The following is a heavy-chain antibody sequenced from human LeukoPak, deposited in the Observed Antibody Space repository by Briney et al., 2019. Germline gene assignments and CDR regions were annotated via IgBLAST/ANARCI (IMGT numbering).Heavy chain of an antibody. CDR3: ARELRRSYYFDY. V-gene: IGHV3-53*01. CDR2: IYSGGST. Sequence: PGGSLRLSCAASGFTVGSNYMSWVRQAPGKGLEWVSVIYSGGSTYYADSVKGRFTISRDNSKNTLYLQMNSLRAEDTAVYYCARELRRSYYFDYWGQGTLVTVSS. CDR1: GFTVGSNY. J-gene: IGHJ4*02.